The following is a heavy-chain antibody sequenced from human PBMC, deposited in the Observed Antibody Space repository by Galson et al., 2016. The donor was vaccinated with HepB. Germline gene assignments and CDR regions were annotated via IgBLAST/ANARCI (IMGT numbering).Heavy chain of an antibody. Sequence: TLSLTCAVSGGSITSGDYYWTWIRQHPGQGLEWIGHIYYSGNTYYNPSLKSRVTISVDTSENHFSLSLSSVTAADTAVYYCARCNISGRYFDFPLFDYRGQGTLLTVSS. D-gene: IGHD3-9*01. CDR3: ARCNISGRYFDFPLFDY. V-gene: IGHV4-31*11. CDR1: GGSITSGDYY. CDR2: IYYSGNT. J-gene: IGHJ4*02.